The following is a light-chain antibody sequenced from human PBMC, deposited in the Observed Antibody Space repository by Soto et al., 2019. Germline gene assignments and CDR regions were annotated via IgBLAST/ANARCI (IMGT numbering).Light chain of an antibody. CDR3: QQYKSYWT. CDR2: DAS. CDR1: QSISSW. J-gene: IGKJ1*01. V-gene: IGKV1-5*01. Sequence: DIQMTQSPSILSASVGDRVTITCRASQSISSWLAWYQQKPGKAPKLLIYDASSLESRVPSRFSGSGSGTEFTLTFSSLQPDDFATYYCQQYKSYWTFGQGTKVEIK.